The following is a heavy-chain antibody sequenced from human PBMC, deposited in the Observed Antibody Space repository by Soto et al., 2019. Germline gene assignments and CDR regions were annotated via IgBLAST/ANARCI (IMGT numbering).Heavy chain of an antibody. J-gene: IGHJ4*02. D-gene: IGHD2-21*01. Sequence: QVQLQESGPGLMKPSGTLSLTCAVSGGSITSNWWSWVRQPPGKGLEWIAESFHTGSANYNPSLMSRLTTSMDKSKNHLSLNLNSVAAADTAVYYCARHIAVAGTRGFDHWGQGTLVTVSS. CDR1: GGSITSNW. CDR3: ARHIAVAGTRGFDH. CDR2: SFHTGSA. V-gene: IGHV4-4*02.